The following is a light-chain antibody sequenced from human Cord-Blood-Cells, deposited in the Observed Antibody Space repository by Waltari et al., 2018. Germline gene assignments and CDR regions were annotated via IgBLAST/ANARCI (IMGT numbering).Light chain of an antibody. CDR3: CSYAGSSTWV. J-gene: IGLJ3*02. Sequence: QSALTQPASVSGSPGQSITISCTGTSSDVGSYNLVSWYQQRPGKAPKLMIYEGSKRPSGVSNRFSGYKSGNTASLTISGLQAEDEADYYCCSYAGSSTWVFGGGTKLTVL. V-gene: IGLV2-23*01. CDR2: EGS. CDR1: SSDVGSYNL.